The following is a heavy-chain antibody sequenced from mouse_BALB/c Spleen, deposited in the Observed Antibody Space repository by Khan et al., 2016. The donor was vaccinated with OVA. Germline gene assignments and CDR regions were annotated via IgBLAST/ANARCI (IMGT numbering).Heavy chain of an antibody. D-gene: IGHD1-1*01. J-gene: IGHJ4*01. CDR1: GDSITSGF. CDR2: ITYSGNI. CDR3: ARSYGSWAMDY. Sequence: EVELVESGPSLVKPSQTLSLTCSVTGDSITSGFWNWIRKFPGNKFEYLGYITYSGNIYYNPSLKSRISITRDKSKSQYYLQLNSVTTEDTATYDCARSYGSWAMDYWGQGTSGTVSS. V-gene: IGHV3-8*02.